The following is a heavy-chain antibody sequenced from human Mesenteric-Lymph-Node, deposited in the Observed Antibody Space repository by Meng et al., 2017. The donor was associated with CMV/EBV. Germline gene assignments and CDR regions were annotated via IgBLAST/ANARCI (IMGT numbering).Heavy chain of an antibody. Sequence: GGSLRLSCAVSGFTFSRNWMYWVRQAPGKGLVWVSRVNSDGSNTNYADSVKGRFTISRDNAKNTLYLQMNSLRAEDTAVYYCARAPLVRSAQLEDWGQGTLVNVSS. CDR2: VNSDGSNT. J-gene: IGHJ1*01. CDR1: GFTFSRNW. D-gene: IGHD1-1*01. CDR3: ARAPLVRSAQLED. V-gene: IGHV3-74*01.